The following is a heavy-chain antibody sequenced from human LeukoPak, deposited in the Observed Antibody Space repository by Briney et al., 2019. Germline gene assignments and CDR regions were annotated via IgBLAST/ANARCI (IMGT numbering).Heavy chain of an antibody. D-gene: IGHD3-10*01. CDR3: ARDRGFGQADV. CDR2: IKQDGGEK. Sequence: GGSLRLSCAASGFTFSTYAMSWVRQAPGKGLEWVANIKQDGGEKYYVDSVKGRFTISRDNAKNSLYLQMNSLRAEDTAVYYCARDRGFGQADVWGKGTTVTVSS. CDR1: GFTFSTYA. V-gene: IGHV3-7*01. J-gene: IGHJ6*04.